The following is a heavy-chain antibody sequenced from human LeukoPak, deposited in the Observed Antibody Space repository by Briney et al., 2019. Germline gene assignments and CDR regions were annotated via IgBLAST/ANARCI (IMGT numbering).Heavy chain of an antibody. CDR2: IYYRVTS. CDR3: AREGDYGVNHFDY. V-gene: IGHV4-59*12. J-gene: IGHJ4*02. D-gene: IGHD4-17*01. Sequence: PSETLSLTCTVSGDSISTYYWSWIRQPPGKGLEGLGYIYYRVTSDYNPSLKSRVTMSVDTSKHQFSLKLSSVTAADTAVYYCAREGDYGVNHFDYWGQGTLVTVSS. CDR1: GDSISTYY.